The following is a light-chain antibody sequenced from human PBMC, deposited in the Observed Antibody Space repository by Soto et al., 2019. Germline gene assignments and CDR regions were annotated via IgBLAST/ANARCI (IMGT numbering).Light chain of an antibody. Sequence: QSALAQPPSASGSPGQSVTISCTGTSSDVGGYIYVSWYQHHPGKAPKLMIYEASKRPSGVPDRFSGSKSGNTASLTVSGLQADDEAEYYCASYAGTKLFVFGSGTKVTVL. CDR3: ASYAGTKLFV. CDR2: EAS. V-gene: IGLV2-8*01. CDR1: SSDVGGYIY. J-gene: IGLJ1*01.